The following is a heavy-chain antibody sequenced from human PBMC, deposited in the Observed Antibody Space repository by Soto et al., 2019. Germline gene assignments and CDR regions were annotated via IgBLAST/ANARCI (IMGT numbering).Heavy chain of an antibody. CDR3: ARMWEHSVYYYGMDV. CDR1: GFSLSNARMG. Sequence: QVTLKESGPVLVKPTETLTLTCTVSGFSLSNARMGVSWIRQPPGKALEWLAHIFSNDEKSYSTSLKTWLTISKDHSKSHVVLTMTPMAPVDTAPYYCARMWEHSVYYYGMDVWGQGTTVTVSS. V-gene: IGHV2-26*01. D-gene: IGHD1-26*01. J-gene: IGHJ6*02. CDR2: IFSNDEK.